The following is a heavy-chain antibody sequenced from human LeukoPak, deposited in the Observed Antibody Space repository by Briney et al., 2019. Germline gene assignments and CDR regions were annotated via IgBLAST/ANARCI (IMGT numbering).Heavy chain of an antibody. CDR2: ISGDGGST. J-gene: IGHJ3*02. Sequence: QPGGSLRLSCAASGFTFDDHALHWVRQGPGKGLEWVSLISGDGGSTYYADSVKGRFTTSRDNAKNSLYLQMNSLRDEDTAVYYCARVMGDYYASGAPRAFDIWGQGTMVTVSS. V-gene: IGHV3-43*02. D-gene: IGHD3-22*01. CDR1: GFTFDDHA. CDR3: ARVMGDYYASGAPRAFDI.